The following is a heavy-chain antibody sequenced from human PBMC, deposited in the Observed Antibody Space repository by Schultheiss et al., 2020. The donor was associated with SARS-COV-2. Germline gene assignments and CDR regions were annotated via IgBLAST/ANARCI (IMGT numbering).Heavy chain of an antibody. CDR2: IYYSGST. V-gene: IGHV4-59*12. CDR1: GGSFSGYY. Sequence: SETLSLTCVVYGGSFSGYYWSWIRQPPGKGLEWIGYIYYSGSTNYNPSLKSRVTISVDTAKNHFSLKLTSVTAADTDVYYCAKYRAVTTPVYFDYWGQGTLVTVSS. J-gene: IGHJ4*02. CDR3: AKYRAVTTPVYFDY. D-gene: IGHD4-17*01.